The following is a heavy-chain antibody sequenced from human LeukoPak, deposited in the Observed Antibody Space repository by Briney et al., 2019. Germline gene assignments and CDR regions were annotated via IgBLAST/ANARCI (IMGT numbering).Heavy chain of an antibody. CDR2: ICYSGST. D-gene: IGHD6-19*01. J-gene: IGHJ3*02. CDR1: GGSISSYY. CDR3: ARDIAVAGTNDAFDI. V-gene: IGHV4-59*01. Sequence: SETLSLTCTVSGGSISSYYWSWIRQPPGKGLEWIGYICYSGSTNYNPSLKSRVTISVDTSKNQFSLKLSSVTAADTAVYYCARDIAVAGTNDAFDIWGQGTMVTVSS.